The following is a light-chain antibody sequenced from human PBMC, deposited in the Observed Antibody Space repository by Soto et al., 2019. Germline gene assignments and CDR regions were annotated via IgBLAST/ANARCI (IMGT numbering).Light chain of an antibody. V-gene: IGKV1-39*01. J-gene: IGKJ3*01. Sequence: DIQMTQSTSSLSASVGDRVTITCRASQSISSYLNWYQQKPGKAPKLLIYAASSLQTGVPPRFSGSGSGTEFNLTISSLQPEDFATYYYQQSYSNLPATCGPGTKVDIK. CDR2: AAS. CDR1: QSISSY. CDR3: QQSYSNLPAT.